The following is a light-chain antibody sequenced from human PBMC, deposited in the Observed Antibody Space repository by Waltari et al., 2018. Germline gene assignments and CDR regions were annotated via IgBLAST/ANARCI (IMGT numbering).Light chain of an antibody. CDR3: CSDAGSYTDVV. CDR1: SSDVGGYNY. J-gene: IGLJ2*01. V-gene: IGLV2-11*01. CDR2: DVS. Sequence: QSALTQPRSVSGSPGQSVTISCTGISSDVGGYNYVSWYQQHPGKAPKLMIYDVSKRPSGVPGRFSGSKAGNTASLTISGRQAEDETDYYCCSDAGSYTDVVFGGGTKLTVL.